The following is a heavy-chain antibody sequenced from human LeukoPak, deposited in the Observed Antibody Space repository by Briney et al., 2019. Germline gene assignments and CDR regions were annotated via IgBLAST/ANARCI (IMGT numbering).Heavy chain of an antibody. CDR2: IWHDGSNK. D-gene: IGHD5-12*01. V-gene: IGHV3-33*01. CDR3: VRVAEGRSGYEWYYFDT. CDR1: GFSLSNSG. Sequence: PGGSLSHSRAASGFSLSNSGLHWIGQAPGKGLDWVAVIWHDGSNKYYADSVKGRFTISRDHTKNTLYLPLNSLRAEDTAIYYCVRVAEGRSGYEWYYFDTWRRGSMVTVSS. J-gene: IGHJ4*02.